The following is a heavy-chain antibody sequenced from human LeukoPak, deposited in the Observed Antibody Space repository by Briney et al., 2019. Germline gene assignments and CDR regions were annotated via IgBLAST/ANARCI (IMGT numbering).Heavy chain of an antibody. CDR3: AKGAIAVAGTNYFDY. CDR1: GFTFSIYA. V-gene: IGHV3-23*01. D-gene: IGHD6-19*01. Sequence: PGGSLRLSCAASGFTFSIYAMSWVRQAPGKGLEWVSAISGSGGSTYYADSVKGRFTISRDNSKNTLYLQMNSLRAQGKAVYYCAKGAIAVAGTNYFDYWGQGTLVTVSS. J-gene: IGHJ4*02. CDR2: ISGSGGST.